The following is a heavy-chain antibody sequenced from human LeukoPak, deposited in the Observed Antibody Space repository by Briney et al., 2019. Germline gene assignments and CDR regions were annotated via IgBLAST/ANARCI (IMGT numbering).Heavy chain of an antibody. D-gene: IGHD3-16*01. CDR3: ARGASRSFDY. CDR1: GYSFTSHY. CDR2: INPSGSST. J-gene: IGHJ4*02. Sequence: GASVKVSCKASGYSFTSHYMHWVRQAPGQGLEWMGLINPSGSSTLYAQKFHGRVIITRNLSINTAYMELSSLRSDDTAVYYCARGASRSFDYWGQGALVTVSS. V-gene: IGHV1-46*01.